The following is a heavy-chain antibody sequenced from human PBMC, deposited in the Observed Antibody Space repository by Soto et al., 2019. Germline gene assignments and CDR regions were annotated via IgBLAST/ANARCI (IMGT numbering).Heavy chain of an antibody. CDR2: IYSSGST. V-gene: IGHV4-61*01. CDR3: ARFVRSCSGTTCYTRADV. Sequence: PSTTLARTCTFSGVSVSSDTHYWSWILQRPGKRLEWIGFIYSSGSTNYNPSLKSLVAMSVDTSKNQFSLKLRSVIVADTAVYHCARFVRSCSGTTCYTRADVWGQGTTVTVSS. J-gene: IGHJ6*02. D-gene: IGHD2-2*02. CDR1: GVSVSSDTHY.